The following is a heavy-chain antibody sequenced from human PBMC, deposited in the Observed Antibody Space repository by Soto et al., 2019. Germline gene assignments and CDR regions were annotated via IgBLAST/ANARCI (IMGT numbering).Heavy chain of an antibody. CDR2: ISGSGGST. V-gene: IGHV3-23*01. J-gene: IGHJ4*02. CDR3: AKKLLLGYCSSTSCYVPFDY. D-gene: IGHD2-2*01. CDR1: GFTFSSYS. Sequence: PGGSLRLSCAASGFTFSSYSMSWVRQAPGKGLEWVSAISGSGGSTYYADSVKGRFTISRDNSKNTLYLQMNSLRAEDTAVYYCAKKLLLGYCSSTSCYVPFDYWGQGTLVTVS.